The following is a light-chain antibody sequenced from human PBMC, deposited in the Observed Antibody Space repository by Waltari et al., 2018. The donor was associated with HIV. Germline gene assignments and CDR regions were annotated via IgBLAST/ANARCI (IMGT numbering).Light chain of an antibody. Sequence: QSVLTQPPSASGTPGQGVTISCSGSSSNIVSHTVYWYQHLPGTAPKLLIFWNTQRPSGVPDRFSGSKSGTSASLAISGLRSEDEADYYCVSWDASLRGVVFGGGTRLTVL. CDR2: WNT. CDR1: SSNIVSHT. CDR3: VSWDASLRGVV. V-gene: IGLV1-47*01. J-gene: IGLJ2*01.